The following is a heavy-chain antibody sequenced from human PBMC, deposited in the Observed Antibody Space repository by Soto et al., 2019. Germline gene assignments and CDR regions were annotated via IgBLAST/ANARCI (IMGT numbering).Heavy chain of an antibody. CDR3: ARRPYDSSALRSFDY. CDR2: IYYSGST. J-gene: IGHJ4*02. CDR1: GGSITSGAYY. V-gene: IGHV4-31*02. Sequence: SDTLSLTCTVSGGSITSGAYYWSWIRQHPGKGLEWIGYIYYSGSTYYNPSLKSRVTISVDTSKNQFSLKLSSVTAADTAVYYCARRPYDSSALRSFDYWGQGXLVTVYS. D-gene: IGHD3-22*01.